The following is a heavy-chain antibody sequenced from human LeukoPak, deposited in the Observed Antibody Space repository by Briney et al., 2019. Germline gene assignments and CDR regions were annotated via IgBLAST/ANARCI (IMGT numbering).Heavy chain of an antibody. CDR2: MNPNSGNT. D-gene: IGHD3-10*01. Sequence: GASVKVSCKASGYTFASYDINWVRQATGQGLEWMGWMNPNSGNTGYAQKFQGRVTMTRNTSISTAYMELSSLRSEDTAVYYCARGAGIEYNFDYWGQGTLVTVSS. CDR3: ARGAGIEYNFDY. J-gene: IGHJ4*02. V-gene: IGHV1-8*01. CDR1: GYTFASYD.